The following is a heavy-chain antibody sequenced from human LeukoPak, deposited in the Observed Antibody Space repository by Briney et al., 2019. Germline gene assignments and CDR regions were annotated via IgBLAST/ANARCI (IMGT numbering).Heavy chain of an antibody. J-gene: IGHJ4*02. CDR2: IYHSGST. V-gene: IGHV4-30-2*01. Sequence: SETLSLTCAVSGGSISSGGYSWSWIRQPPGKGLEWIGYIYHSGSTYYNPSLKSRVTISVDRSKNQFSLKLSSVTAADTAVYYCARGSGYYDYVWGSYRRPYYFDYWGQGTLVTVSS. CDR1: GGSISSGGYS. CDR3: ARGSGYYDYVWGSYRRPYYFDY. D-gene: IGHD3-16*02.